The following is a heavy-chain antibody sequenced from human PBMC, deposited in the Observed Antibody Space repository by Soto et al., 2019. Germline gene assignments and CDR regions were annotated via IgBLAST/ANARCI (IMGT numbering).Heavy chain of an antibody. J-gene: IGHJ3*02. V-gene: IGHV3-23*01. CDR3: RRSRGWGPGDAFDI. Sequence: GGSLRLSCAASGFTFSSYAMSWVRLAPGKGLEWVSAISGSGGSTYYADSVKGRFTISRDNSKNTLYLQMNSLRAEDTAVYYCRRSRGWGPGDAFDIWGQGTMVTVSS. CDR1: GFTFSSYA. CDR2: ISGSGGST. D-gene: IGHD6-19*01.